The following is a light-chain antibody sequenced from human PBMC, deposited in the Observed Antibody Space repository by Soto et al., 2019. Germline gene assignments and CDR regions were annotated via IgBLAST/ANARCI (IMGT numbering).Light chain of an antibody. CDR1: QSVSSN. Sequence: EIVLTQSPGTLSLSPGEMATLSFRASQSVSSNLAWYQHKPGQTPRLLIYDTSTRATGVPARFSGSRSGTEFTLTINSLQSEDFAVYYCQRYNNWPLTFGGGTKVDIK. V-gene: IGKV3-15*01. CDR3: QRYNNWPLT. J-gene: IGKJ4*01. CDR2: DTS.